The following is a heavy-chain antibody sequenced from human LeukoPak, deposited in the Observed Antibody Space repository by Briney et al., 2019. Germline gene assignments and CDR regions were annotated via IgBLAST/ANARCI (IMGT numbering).Heavy chain of an antibody. J-gene: IGHJ6*03. V-gene: IGHV7-4-1*02. CDR3: ARGHYDSSGYYFFYYYYMDV. Sequence: ASVKVSCKASGYTFTSYAMNWVRQAPGQGLEWMGWINTNTGNPTYAQGFTGRFVFSLDTSVSTAYLQISSLKAEDTAVYYCARGHYDSSGYYFFYYYYMDVWGKGTTVTVSS. CDR2: INTNTGNP. D-gene: IGHD3-22*01. CDR1: GYTFTSYA.